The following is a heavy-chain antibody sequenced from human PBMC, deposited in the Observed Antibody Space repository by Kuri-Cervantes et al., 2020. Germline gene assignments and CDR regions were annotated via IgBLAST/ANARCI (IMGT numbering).Heavy chain of an antibody. Sequence: SLKISCAASGFTFDDYAMHWVRQAPGKGLEWVSGISWNSGSIGYADSVKGRFTISRDNAKKLLYLQMNSLRAEDTAVYYCSLCESGSLGRAVPGGDYWGQGTLVTVSS. V-gene: IGHV3-9*01. CDR2: ISWNSGSI. CDR1: GFTFDDYA. D-gene: IGHD5-12*01. J-gene: IGHJ4*02. CDR3: SLCESGSLGRAVPGGDY.